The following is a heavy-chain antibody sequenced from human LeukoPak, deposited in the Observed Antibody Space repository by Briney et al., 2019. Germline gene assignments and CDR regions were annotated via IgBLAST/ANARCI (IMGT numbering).Heavy chain of an antibody. V-gene: IGHV1-69*13. CDR2: IIPIFGTA. CDR3: ARGWTSTPFDY. D-gene: IGHD2-15*01. Sequence: ASVKVSCKASGDTFSSYAISWVRQAPGQGLEWMGGIIPIFGTANYAQKFQGRVTITADESTSTAYMELSSLRSEDRAVYYCARGWTSTPFDYWGQGTLVTVSS. J-gene: IGHJ4*02. CDR1: GDTFSSYA.